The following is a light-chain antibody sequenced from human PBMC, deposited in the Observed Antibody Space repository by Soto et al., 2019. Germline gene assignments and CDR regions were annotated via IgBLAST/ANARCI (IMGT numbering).Light chain of an antibody. CDR3: QQRSNWPPT. V-gene: IGKV3-11*01. CDR1: QSVSSK. CDR2: GAS. J-gene: IGKJ5*01. Sequence: EIVRTQSPATLCVAPGESATLSGRASQSVSSKLAWYQQKHGQAPRILIYGASSRDTGIPARFSGSGSGTDFTLPISSLEPEDFQVYYCQQRSNWPPTFGQGTRLEIK.